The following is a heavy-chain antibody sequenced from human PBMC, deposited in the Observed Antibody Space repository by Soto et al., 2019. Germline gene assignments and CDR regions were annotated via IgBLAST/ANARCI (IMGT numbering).Heavy chain of an antibody. CDR2: ISYEGSEK. CDR1: GFTFSNNG. D-gene: IGHD6-13*01. Sequence: QVHLVESGGGVVQPGRSLRLSCAASGFTFSNNGMHWVRQAPGKGLEWMGVISYEGSEKYYAGSVKGRFIISRDNSKNTLYLQMDTLRAEDTAIYYCVKDKGAAAGFDYWGQGILVTVSS. V-gene: IGHV3-30*18. J-gene: IGHJ4*02. CDR3: VKDKGAAAGFDY.